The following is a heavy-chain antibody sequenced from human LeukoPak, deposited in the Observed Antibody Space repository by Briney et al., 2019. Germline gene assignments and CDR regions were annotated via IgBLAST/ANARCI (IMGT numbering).Heavy chain of an antibody. CDR1: GFTFSPYS. D-gene: IGHD5-18*01. Sequence: GGSLRLSCAASGFTFSPYSMNWVRQAPGKGLEWISYITGSSSTIYYADSVKGRFTVSRDNAKNSLYLQMNSLRDEDTAVYYCVRDDDVDTAMVMYFDYWGQGTLVTVSS. CDR2: ITGSSSTI. CDR3: VRDDDVDTAMVMYFDY. J-gene: IGHJ4*02. V-gene: IGHV3-48*02.